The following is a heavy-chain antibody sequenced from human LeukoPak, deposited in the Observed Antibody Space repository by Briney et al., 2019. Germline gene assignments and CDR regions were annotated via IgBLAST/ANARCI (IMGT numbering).Heavy chain of an antibody. J-gene: IGHJ3*02. Sequence: AGGPVTLSCAASRFTFSHYYTMWPRQSRGKALEGVTNIKQGRSDKFYVVSVKGLFTIYRDSDENSLYLHIKSLSAEHTAVLLCARPIYYYDSSVFDIWGQGTMVTVSS. CDR2: IKQGRSDK. CDR3: ARPIYYYDSSVFDI. CDR1: RFTFSHYY. D-gene: IGHD3-22*01. V-gene: IGHV3-7*01.